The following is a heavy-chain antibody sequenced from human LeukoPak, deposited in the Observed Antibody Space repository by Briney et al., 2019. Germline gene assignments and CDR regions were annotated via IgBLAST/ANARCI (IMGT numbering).Heavy chain of an antibody. Sequence: GGSLRLSCAASGFTFDDYAIHWVRQAPGKGLEWVSGINWNSARIGYAASVKGRFTISRGNAKNSLYLQMTSLRVEDTALYYCAKDTSLNGSGYMDGWGKGTTVIISS. CDR3: AKDTSLNGSGYMDG. CDR2: INWNSARI. CDR1: GFTFDDYA. V-gene: IGHV3-9*01. D-gene: IGHD6-19*01. J-gene: IGHJ6*03.